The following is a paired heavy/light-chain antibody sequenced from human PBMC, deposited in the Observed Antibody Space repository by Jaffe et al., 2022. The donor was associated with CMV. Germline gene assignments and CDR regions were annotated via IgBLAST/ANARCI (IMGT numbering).Heavy chain of an antibody. J-gene: IGHJ4*02. CDR2: IPYDGNNK. D-gene: IGHD6-13*01. Sequence: QVQLVESGGGAVQPGLSLRLSCAASGFTFNRYGMHWVRQAPGKGLECVAVIPYDGNNKYYADSVKGRFTISRDNSKNTLYLQMDSLRPEDTAVYYCAKDGVAGLRTAAGFSDYWGQGTLVTVSS. CDR3: AKDGVAGLRTAAGFSDY. CDR1: GFTFNRYG. V-gene: IGHV3-30*18.
Light chain of an antibody. CDR3: QQYNDWPPWT. V-gene: IGKV3-15*01. CDR1: QSVSSN. CDR2: RAS. J-gene: IGKJ1*01. Sequence: EIVMTQSPATLSVSPGERATLSCRASQSVSSNLAWYQQKPGQAPRLLIYRASVRATGIPARFSGSGSGTEFTLIISSLQSEDFAVYYCQQYNDWPPWTFGQGTKVEIK.